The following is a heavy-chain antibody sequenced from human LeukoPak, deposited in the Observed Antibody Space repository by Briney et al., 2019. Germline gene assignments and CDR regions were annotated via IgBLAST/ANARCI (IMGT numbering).Heavy chain of an antibody. CDR3: ARDQYFQH. CDR1: GYTFTGYY. Sequence: ASVKVSCKASGYTFTGYYMHWVRQAPGQGLEWMGWINTNTGNPTYAQGFIGRFLFSLDTSVSTAYLQINNLKAEDTAVYYCARDQYFQHWGQGTLVTVSS. CDR2: INTNTGNP. V-gene: IGHV7-4-1*02. J-gene: IGHJ1*01.